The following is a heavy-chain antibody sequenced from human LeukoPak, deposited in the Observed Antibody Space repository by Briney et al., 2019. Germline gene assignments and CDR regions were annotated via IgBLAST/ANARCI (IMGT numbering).Heavy chain of an antibody. D-gene: IGHD1-26*01. J-gene: IGHJ3*02. Sequence: GGSLRLSCAASGFTFSTYAMNWLRPAPGEGLEWVSSFGGSSISLYYAASLKGRFTISRDNAKNSLYLQLNSLRAEDTAVYYCARESGGDLGEAFDIWGQGTMVTVSS. CDR2: FGGSSISL. CDR1: GFTFSTYA. CDR3: ARESGGDLGEAFDI. V-gene: IGHV3-21*01.